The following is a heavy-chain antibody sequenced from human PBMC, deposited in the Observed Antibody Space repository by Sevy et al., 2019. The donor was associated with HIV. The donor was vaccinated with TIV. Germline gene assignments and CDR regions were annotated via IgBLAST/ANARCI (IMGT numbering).Heavy chain of an antibody. D-gene: IGHD2-15*01. CDR1: EFTFSSYA. V-gene: IGHV3-23*01. J-gene: IGHJ6*02. Sequence: GESLKISCAASEFTFSSYAMSWVRQAPGKGLEWVSSISGSGRYTYYADSVEGRFTISRDNSKNTRYVQMNSLRAEVTAVYYCAKGFCSGGTCPRDYYYYGMDVWGQGTTVTVSS. CDR2: ISGSGRYT. CDR3: AKGFCSGGTCPRDYYYYGMDV.